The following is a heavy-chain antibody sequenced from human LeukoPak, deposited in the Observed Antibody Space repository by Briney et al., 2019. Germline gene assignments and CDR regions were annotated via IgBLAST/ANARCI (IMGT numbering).Heavy chain of an antibody. V-gene: IGHV3-48*01. D-gene: IGHD3-10*01. CDR2: ISSSSSTI. CDR1: GFTFSSYS. J-gene: IGHJ2*01. CDR3: ARDQGSYPTWYFDL. Sequence: GGSLRLSCAASGFTFSSYSMNWVRQAPGKGLEWVSYISSSSSTIYYADSVKGRFTISRDNAKNSLYLQMNSLRAEDTAVYYCARDQGSYPTWYFDLWGRGTLVTVSS.